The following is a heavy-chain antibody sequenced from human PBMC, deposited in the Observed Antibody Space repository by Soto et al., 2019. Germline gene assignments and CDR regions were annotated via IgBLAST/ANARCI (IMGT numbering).Heavy chain of an antibody. Sequence: SETLSLTCTLSGDPITSGGFFWTWIRQHPAKGLEWIGYIYYSGVTYYNPSLKSRVTISVDSSKNQFSLKLDSVTAADTAVYYCARLGGYYQAFDSWGQGTLVTVSS. CDR2: IYYSGVT. CDR1: GDPITSGGFF. J-gene: IGHJ4*02. CDR3: ARLGGYYQAFDS. V-gene: IGHV4-31*03. D-gene: IGHD3-22*01.